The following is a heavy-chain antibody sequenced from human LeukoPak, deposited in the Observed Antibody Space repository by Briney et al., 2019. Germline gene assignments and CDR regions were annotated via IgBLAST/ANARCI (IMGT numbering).Heavy chain of an antibody. CDR3: ARAAITMIVPSWAFDI. V-gene: IGHV1-69*01. Sequence: SVKVSCKASGGTFSSYAISWVRQAPGQGLERMGGIIPIFGTANYAQKFQGRVTITADESTSTAYMELSSLRSEDTAVYYCARAAITMIVPSWAFDIWGQGTMVTVFS. CDR1: GGTFSSYA. J-gene: IGHJ3*02. CDR2: IIPIFGTA. D-gene: IGHD3-22*01.